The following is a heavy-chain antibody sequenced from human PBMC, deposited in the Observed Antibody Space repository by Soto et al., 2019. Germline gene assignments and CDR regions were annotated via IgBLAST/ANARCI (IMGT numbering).Heavy chain of an antibody. D-gene: IGHD2-15*01. CDR3: AREGFYSGFDY. Sequence: EVQLVESGGGLVQPGGSLRLSCATSGFVFHTYSMNWVRQAPGKGLEWVSYISNFGGPSYADPVKGRFTISRDNAESSLYLQMDNLRDDDTALYYCAREGFYSGFDYWGQGVLVTVSS. V-gene: IGHV3-48*02. CDR2: ISNFGGP. CDR1: GFVFHTYS. J-gene: IGHJ4*02.